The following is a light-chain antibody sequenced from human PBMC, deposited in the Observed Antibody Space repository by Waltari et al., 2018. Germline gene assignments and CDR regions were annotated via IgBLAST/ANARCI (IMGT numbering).Light chain of an antibody. V-gene: IGLV9-49*03. CDR3: GTDHGTGNNFMWV. CDR1: GGTYK. Sequence: QPVLTQPPPASASLGASVTPTCTLRGGTYKVDWYQQRPGKGPRFVMRVGTRGIVGSKEDGIPDRFSVLGSGLNRYLIIKNLQEEDESDFYCGTDHGTGNNFMWVFGGGTKLTV. CDR2: VGTRGIVG. J-gene: IGLJ3*02.